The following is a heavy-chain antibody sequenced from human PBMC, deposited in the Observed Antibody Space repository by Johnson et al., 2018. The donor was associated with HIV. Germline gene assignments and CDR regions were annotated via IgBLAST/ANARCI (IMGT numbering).Heavy chain of an antibody. CDR3: AKDQAGVPSAWAAFDI. D-gene: IGHD6-19*01. CDR2: IRYDGSNK. Sequence: QVQLVESGGGVVQPGRSLRLSCAASGFTFSSYGMHWVRQAPGKGLEWVAFIRYDGSNKYYADSVKGRFTISRDNSKNTLYLQINSLRAEDTAIYYCAKDQAGVPSAWAAFDIWGQGTTVTVSS. V-gene: IGHV3-30*02. J-gene: IGHJ3*02. CDR1: GFTFSSYG.